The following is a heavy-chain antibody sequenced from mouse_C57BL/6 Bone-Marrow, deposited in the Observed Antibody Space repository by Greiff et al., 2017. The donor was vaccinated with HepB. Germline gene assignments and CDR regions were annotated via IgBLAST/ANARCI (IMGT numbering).Heavy chain of an antibody. J-gene: IGHJ2*01. CDR3: TTSITTVVLHFDY. Sequence: VQLQQSGAELVRPGASVKLSCTASGFNIKDDYMHWVKQRPEQGLEWIGWIDPENGDTEYASKFQGKATITADTSSNTAYLQLSSLTSEDTAVYYCTTSITTVVLHFDYWGQGTTLTVSS. V-gene: IGHV14-4*01. D-gene: IGHD1-1*01. CDR2: IDPENGDT. CDR1: GFNIKDDY.